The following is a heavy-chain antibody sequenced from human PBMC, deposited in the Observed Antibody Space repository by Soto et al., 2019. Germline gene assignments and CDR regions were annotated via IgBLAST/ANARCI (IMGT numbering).Heavy chain of an antibody. CDR1: GYTFTSYG. D-gene: IGHD4-17*01. J-gene: IGHJ5*02. CDR2: ISAYNVNT. CDR3: ARDLSYGGWFDP. V-gene: IGHV1-18*01. Sequence: QVQLVQSGAEVKKPGASVKVSCKASGYTFTSYGISWVQQAPGQGLEWMGWISAYNVNTNYAQKLQGRVTMTTDTATSRAYLELRSRRSDDTAVYYCARDLSYGGWFDPWGQGTLVTVSS.